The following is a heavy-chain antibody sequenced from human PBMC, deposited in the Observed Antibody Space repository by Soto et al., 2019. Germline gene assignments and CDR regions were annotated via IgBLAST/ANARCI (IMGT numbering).Heavy chain of an antibody. Sequence: QVQLVQSGAEVRKPGSSVKVSCKASGGTFSRHAISWVRQAPGQGLEWMGGIIPIFGTANHAQKFQGRVTIIADESTSIDYMELSSLRSEDTAIYYCARGWGYDSTDYYYAYWGQGTLVIVSS. V-gene: IGHV1-69*01. CDR2: IIPIFGTA. D-gene: IGHD3-22*01. CDR3: ARGWGYDSTDYYYAY. CDR1: GGTFSRHA. J-gene: IGHJ4*02.